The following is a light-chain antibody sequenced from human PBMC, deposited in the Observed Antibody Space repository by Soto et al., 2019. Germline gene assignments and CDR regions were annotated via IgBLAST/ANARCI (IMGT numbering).Light chain of an antibody. Sequence: ETVLTQSPATLSLSPGERATLSCRASQTIRSNYLAWYRQTPGQAPRLLIYGASNRATGIADRVSGRGSGTDFALILNTLEPEDVALYYCQQYGRSHWVFGQGTKVEIK. J-gene: IGKJ1*01. CDR2: GAS. CDR1: QTIRSNY. V-gene: IGKV3-20*01. CDR3: QQYGRSHWV.